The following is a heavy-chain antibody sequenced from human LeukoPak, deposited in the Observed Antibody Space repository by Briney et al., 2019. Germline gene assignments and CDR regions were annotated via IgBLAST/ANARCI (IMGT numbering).Heavy chain of an antibody. V-gene: IGHV4-59*01. Sequence: PSETLSLTCTVSGGSISSYYWSWIRQPPGKGLEWIGYIYYSGSTNYNPSLKSRVTISVDTSKNQFSLKLSSVTAADTAVYYCARDAGSSWPYDAFDIWGQGTMVTVSS. CDR3: ARDAGSSWPYDAFDI. D-gene: IGHD6-13*01. CDR1: GGSISSYY. J-gene: IGHJ3*02. CDR2: IYYSGST.